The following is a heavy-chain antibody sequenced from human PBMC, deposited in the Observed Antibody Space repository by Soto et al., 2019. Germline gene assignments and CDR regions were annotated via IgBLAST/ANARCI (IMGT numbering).Heavy chain of an antibody. CDR3: AREGAYYYGSGTRPSSV. Sequence: GKGLEWVSSISSSSSYIYYADSVKGRFTISRDNAKNSLYLQMNSLRAEDTAVYYCAREGAYYYGSGTRPSSVWGQGTTVTVSS. V-gene: IGHV3-21*01. CDR2: ISSSSSYI. J-gene: IGHJ6*02. D-gene: IGHD3-10*01.